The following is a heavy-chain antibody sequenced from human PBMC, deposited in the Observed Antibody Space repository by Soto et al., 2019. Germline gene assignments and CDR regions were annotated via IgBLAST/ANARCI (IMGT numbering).Heavy chain of an antibody. D-gene: IGHD3-9*01. CDR2: IFSNDEK. J-gene: IGHJ4*02. CDR1: GFSLSNARMG. Sequence: QVTLKESGPVLVKPTETLTLTCTVSGFSLSNARMGVSWIRQPPGKALEWLAHIFSNDEKSYSTSLKSRLTIPKDTSKSQVVLTMTNMDPVDTATYYCARSSRSYYDILTGHTKTKYYFDYWGQGTLVTVSS. CDR3: ARSSRSYYDILTGHTKTKYYFDY. V-gene: IGHV2-26*01.